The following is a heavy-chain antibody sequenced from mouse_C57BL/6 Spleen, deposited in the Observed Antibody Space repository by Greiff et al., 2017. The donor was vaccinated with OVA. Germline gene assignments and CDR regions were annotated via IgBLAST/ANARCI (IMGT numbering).Heavy chain of an antibody. CDR2: ISSGSSTI. Sequence: EVKLMESGGGLVKPGGSLKLSCAASGFTFSDYGMHWVRQAPEKGLEWVAYISSGSSTIYYADTVKGRFTSSRDNAKNPLFLEMTSLRSEDTAMYYCARFAYWGQGTLVTVSA. V-gene: IGHV5-17*01. J-gene: IGHJ3*01. CDR3: ARFAY. CDR1: GFTFSDYG.